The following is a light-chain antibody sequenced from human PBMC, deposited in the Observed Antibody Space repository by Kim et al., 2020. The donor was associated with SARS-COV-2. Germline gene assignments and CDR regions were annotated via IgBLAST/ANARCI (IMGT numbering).Light chain of an antibody. V-gene: IGKV3-11*01. CDR2: AAS. J-gene: IGKJ5*01. CDR1: QSVGGD. Sequence: PGERATLSCRASQSVGGDLAWYQQKPGQAPRLLIYAASNRATGIPARFGGGGSGTDFTLTISSLEPEDFAVYYCQQRSSWPITFGQGTRLEIK. CDR3: QQRSSWPIT.